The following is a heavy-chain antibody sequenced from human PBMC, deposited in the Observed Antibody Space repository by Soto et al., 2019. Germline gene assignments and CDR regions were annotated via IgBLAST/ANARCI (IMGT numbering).Heavy chain of an antibody. V-gene: IGHV1-18*01. CDR1: GYTFTSYG. D-gene: IGHD3-9*01. Sequence: ASVKVSCKASGYTFTSYGISWVRQAPGQGLEWMGWISAYNGNTNYAQKLQGRVTMTPDTSTSTAYMELRSLRSDDTAVYYCARVGYDILTGYYLDYWGQGTLVTVSS. CDR2: ISAYNGNT. CDR3: ARVGYDILTGYYLDY. J-gene: IGHJ4*02.